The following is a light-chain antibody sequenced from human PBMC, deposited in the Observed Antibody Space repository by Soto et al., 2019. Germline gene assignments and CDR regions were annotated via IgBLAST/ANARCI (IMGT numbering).Light chain of an antibody. Sequence: EIVMTQSPATLSVSPGGRATLSFRASQSVRSNLAWYQQKPGQAPRLLIYGASTRATGIPATFSGSGSGTQFTLTISSLQSEDFAVYYCQQYNNWPAITFGQGTRLEIK. V-gene: IGKV3D-15*01. J-gene: IGKJ5*01. CDR3: QQYNNWPAIT. CDR2: GAS. CDR1: QSVRSN.